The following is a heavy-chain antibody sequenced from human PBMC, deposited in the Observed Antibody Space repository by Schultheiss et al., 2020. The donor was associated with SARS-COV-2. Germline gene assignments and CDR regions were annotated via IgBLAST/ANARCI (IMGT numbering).Heavy chain of an antibody. CDR1: GFTFSSYG. CDR2: ISYDGSNK. Sequence: GGSLRLSCAASGFTFSSYGMHWVRQAPGKGLEWVAVISYDGSNKYYADSVKGRFTISRDNSKNTLYLQMNSLRAEDTAVYYCAKDDDYYGSGSYGYWGQGTLVTVSS. V-gene: IGHV3-33*05. CDR3: AKDDDYYGSGSYGY. J-gene: IGHJ4*02. D-gene: IGHD3-10*01.